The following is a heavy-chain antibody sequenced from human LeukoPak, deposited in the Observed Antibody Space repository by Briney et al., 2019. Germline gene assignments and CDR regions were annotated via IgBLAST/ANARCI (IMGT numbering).Heavy chain of an antibody. CDR3: ARERTLGIAVGGTIFDY. D-gene: IGHD6-19*01. V-gene: IGHV3-66*01. CDR2: IYSSGST. CDR1: GFTISSNY. J-gene: IGHJ4*02. Sequence: GGSLRLSCAASGFTISSNYMGWVRQAPGKGLEWVSVIYSSGSTYYADSVKGRFTISRDNSKNTLYLQMNGLRAEDTAVYYCARERTLGIAVGGTIFDYWGQGTLVTVSS.